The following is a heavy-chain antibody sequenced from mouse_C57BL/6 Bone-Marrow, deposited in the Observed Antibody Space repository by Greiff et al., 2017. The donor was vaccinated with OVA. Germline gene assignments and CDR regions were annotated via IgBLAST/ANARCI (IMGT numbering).Heavy chain of an antibody. CDR2: IYPGSGST. J-gene: IGHJ4*01. D-gene: IGHD1-1*01. CDR1: GYTFTSYW. CDR3: ARGDYGSSYAMDY. Sequence: QVQLQQPGAELVKPRASVKMSCKASGYTFTSYWITWVKQRPGQGLEWIGDIYPGSGSTNYNEKFKSKATLTVDTSSSTAYMQLSSLTSEDSAVYYCARGDYGSSYAMDYWGQGTSVTVSS. V-gene: IGHV1-55*01.